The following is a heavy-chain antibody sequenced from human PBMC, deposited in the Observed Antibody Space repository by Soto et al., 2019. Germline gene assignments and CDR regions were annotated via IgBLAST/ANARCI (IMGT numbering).Heavy chain of an antibody. J-gene: IGHJ1*01. CDR2: INPKTGVT. Sequence: QVQLVQSGAEVKKPGASVKVSCKASGYTITAHFLHWVRQAPGQGLEWMGWINPKTGVTDYSRKFRGRVTMSRDTSLNTAYMQLSRLTSDDTAVYFCATDNGTYFGYVWGRGTLVTVSS. D-gene: IGHD2-8*01. CDR1: GYTITAHF. V-gene: IGHV1-2*02. CDR3: ATDNGTYFGYV.